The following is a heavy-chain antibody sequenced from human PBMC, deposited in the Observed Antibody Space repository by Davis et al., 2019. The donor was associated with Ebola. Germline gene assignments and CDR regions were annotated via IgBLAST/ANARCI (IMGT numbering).Heavy chain of an antibody. CDR2: INSDGKIT. CDR3: VRGGGTFDS. J-gene: IGHJ4*02. V-gene: IGHV3-74*01. CDR1: GFPFSNYW. D-gene: IGHD3-10*01. Sequence: HTGGSLRLSCVASGFPFSNYWMQWVRQAPGKGLVWVSRINSDGKITSYADSVKGRFTISRDDASNTLFLQMRGLRVEDTAIYYCVRGGGTFDSWGQGTLVAVSS.